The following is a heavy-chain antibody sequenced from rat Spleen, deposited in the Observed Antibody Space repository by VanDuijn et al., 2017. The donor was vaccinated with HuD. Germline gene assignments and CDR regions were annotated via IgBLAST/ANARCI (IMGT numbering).Heavy chain of an antibody. CDR3: ARYTATISFDY. CDR2: INSAGTT. Sequence: EVQLQESGPGLVKPSQSLSLTCSVTGNSIANGYRWNWIRRFPGSKLEWMGYINSAGTTVYNPSLKSRISITRDTSKNQFFLQLDSVTTEDTATYFCARYTATISFDYWGQGVMVTVSS. CDR1: GNSIANGYR. D-gene: IGHD1-10*01. V-gene: IGHV3-3*01. J-gene: IGHJ2*01.